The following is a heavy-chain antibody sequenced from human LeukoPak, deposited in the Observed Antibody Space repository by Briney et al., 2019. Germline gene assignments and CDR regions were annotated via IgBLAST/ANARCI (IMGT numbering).Heavy chain of an antibody. V-gene: IGHV3-30*03. CDR1: GFTFSSYG. J-gene: IGHJ6*02. CDR2: ISYDGSNK. Sequence: GRSLRLSCAASGFTFSSYGMHWVRQAPGKGLEWVAVISYDGSNKYYADSVKGRFTISRDNSKNTLYLQMNSLRAEDTAVYYCARDSTYYDFWSGYSNGMDVWGQGTTVTVSS. D-gene: IGHD3-3*01. CDR3: ARDSTYYDFWSGYSNGMDV.